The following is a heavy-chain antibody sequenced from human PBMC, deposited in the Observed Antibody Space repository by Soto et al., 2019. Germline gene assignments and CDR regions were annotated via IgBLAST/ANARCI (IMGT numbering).Heavy chain of an antibody. Sequence: LETLSLTCTVSGGSISSYYWSWIRQPPGKGLEWIGYIYYSGSTNYNPSLKSRVTMSVDTSRNQLLLQLSSVAAADTAVYYCARAYGYYFDYWGQGTLVTVSS. D-gene: IGHD4-17*01. CDR3: ARAYGYYFDY. J-gene: IGHJ4*02. CDR2: IYYSGST. V-gene: IGHV4-59*01. CDR1: GGSISSYY.